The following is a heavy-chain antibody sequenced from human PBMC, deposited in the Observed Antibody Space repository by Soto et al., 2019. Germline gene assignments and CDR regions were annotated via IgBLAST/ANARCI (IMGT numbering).Heavy chain of an antibody. D-gene: IGHD3-3*01. V-gene: IGHV1-8*01. J-gene: IGHJ4*02. CDR2: MNPNSGNT. CDR3: ARGFCDGGYDCWSGYRTPSCYFDY. Sequence: ASVKVSCKASGYTFTSYDINWVRQATGQGLEWMGWMNPNSGNTGYAQKFQGRVTMTRNTSISTAYMELSSLRSEDTAVYYCARGFCDGGYDCWSGYRTPSCYFDYWGQGTLVTVSS. CDR1: GYTFTSYD.